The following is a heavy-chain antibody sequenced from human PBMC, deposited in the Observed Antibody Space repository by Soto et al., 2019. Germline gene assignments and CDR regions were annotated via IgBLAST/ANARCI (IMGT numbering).Heavy chain of an antibody. CDR1: GGSISSSSYY. V-gene: IGHV4-39*01. J-gene: IGHJ6*02. Sequence: SETLSLTCTVSGGSISSSSYYWGWIRQPPGKGLEWIGSIYYSGSTYYNPSLKSRVTISVDTSKNQFSLKLSSVTAADTAVYYCAVDYGEYTYYYGMDVWGQGTTVTVSS. CDR3: AVDYGEYTYYYGMDV. D-gene: IGHD4-17*01. CDR2: IYYSGST.